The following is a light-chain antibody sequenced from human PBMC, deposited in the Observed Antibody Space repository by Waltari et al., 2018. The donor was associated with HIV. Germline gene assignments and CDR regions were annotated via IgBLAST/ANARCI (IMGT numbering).Light chain of an antibody. CDR3: QQYYSTPYT. CDR2: WAS. CDR1: QRVLYSSNNKNY. V-gene: IGKV4-1*01. Sequence: DIVMTQSPDSLTVFLGERATLNCKSSQRVLYSSNNKNYLAWYQQKAGQPPKLLIYWASTRESGVPDRFSASGSGTDFSLTISSLQAEDVAVYYCQQYYSTPYTFGQGTKLEIK. J-gene: IGKJ2*01.